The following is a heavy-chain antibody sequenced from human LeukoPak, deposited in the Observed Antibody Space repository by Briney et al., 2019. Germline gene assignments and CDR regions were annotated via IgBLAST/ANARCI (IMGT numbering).Heavy chain of an antibody. J-gene: IGHJ4*02. Sequence: ASVKVSCKASGYTFTGQYIHWVRQAPGQGLEWMGWINPNSGGPNYAQKFQGRVTMTRDTSIGTTYKELSSLRSDDTAVYYCARATQYSGSYYERDCWGQGTLVTVSS. CDR3: ARATQYSGSYYERDC. CDR1: GYTFTGQY. D-gene: IGHD1-26*01. CDR2: INPNSGGP. V-gene: IGHV1-2*02.